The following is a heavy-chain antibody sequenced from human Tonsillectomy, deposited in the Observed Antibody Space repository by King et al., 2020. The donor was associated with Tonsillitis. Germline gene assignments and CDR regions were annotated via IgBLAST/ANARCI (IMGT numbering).Heavy chain of an antibody. CDR3: ASVRASYRIFDY. Sequence: QLQESGPGLVKPSETLSLTCTVSDGSVSSTSYYWGWIRQPPGKALEWIGSVYYSGNTYYNPSLKSRVTISLDTSKNQFSLKLNSVTAADTAVYYCASVRASYRIFDYWGQGTLVPVSS. CDR2: VYYSGNT. D-gene: IGHD1-26*01. CDR1: DGSVSSTSYY. V-gene: IGHV4-39*01. J-gene: IGHJ4*02.